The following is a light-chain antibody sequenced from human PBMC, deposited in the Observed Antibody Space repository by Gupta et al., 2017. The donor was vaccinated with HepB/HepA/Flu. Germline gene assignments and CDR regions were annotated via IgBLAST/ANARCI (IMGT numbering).Light chain of an antibody. CDR2: AAS. J-gene: IGKJ4*01. CDR1: QSISSY. Sequence: IPMTPSPSSLSASVGDRVTITCRASQSISSYVNWYQQKPGKAPKLLIYAASSLQSGFPSRFSGSGSGTDVTRTSSSLQTEDCATYEGQQSYRTPLTCGGGTKVEIK. V-gene: IGKV1-39*01. CDR3: QQSYRTPLT.